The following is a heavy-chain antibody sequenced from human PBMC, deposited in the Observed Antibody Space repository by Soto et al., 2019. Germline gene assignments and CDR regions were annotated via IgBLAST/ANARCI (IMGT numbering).Heavy chain of an antibody. Sequence: GGSLRLSCEVSGFTLSTYSMNWVRQAPGKGLGWVSFITSSGSTIYYADSVKGRFTVSRDNAKNSLFLQMNSLRDEDTAVYYCARAPTLTSNLDYWGHGTLVTVSS. D-gene: IGHD2-15*01. CDR2: ITSSGSTI. CDR3: ARAPTLTSNLDY. J-gene: IGHJ4*01. V-gene: IGHV3-48*02. CDR1: GFTLSTYS.